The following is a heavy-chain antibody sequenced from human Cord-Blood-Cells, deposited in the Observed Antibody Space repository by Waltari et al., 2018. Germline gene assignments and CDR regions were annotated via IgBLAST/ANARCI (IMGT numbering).Heavy chain of an antibody. CDR2: IIPIFGTA. J-gene: IGHJ4*02. CDR1: VGTFSTYA. D-gene: IGHD3-16*01. CDR3: ARDWGTGDYFDY. V-gene: IGHV1-69*01. Sequence: QVQPVQSGAEVKKPGSSVQVSCKASVGTFSTYAISWVRQAPGQGLEWMGGIIPIFGTANYAQKFQGRVTITADESTSTAYMELSSLRSEDTAVYYCARDWGTGDYFDYWGQGTLVTVSS.